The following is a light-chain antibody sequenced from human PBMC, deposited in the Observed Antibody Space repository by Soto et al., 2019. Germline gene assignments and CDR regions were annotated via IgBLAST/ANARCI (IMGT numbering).Light chain of an antibody. J-gene: IGKJ3*01. V-gene: IGKV3-11*01. CDR3: QQRSNWL. Sequence: EKVLTQSPATLSLSPGERATLSCRASQSVGNYVAWYQQKPGQSPSLLIYDASTSSTGIPARFSGSGSGPDFTLTISSLEPEDLAVYYCQQRSNWLFGPGTKVDIK. CDR2: DAS. CDR1: QSVGNY.